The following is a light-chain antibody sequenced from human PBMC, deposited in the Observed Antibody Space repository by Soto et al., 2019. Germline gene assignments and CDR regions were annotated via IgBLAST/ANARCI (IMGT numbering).Light chain of an antibody. Sequence: QSALTQPASVSGSPGQSITISCTGTSSDVGGYNYVSWYQQHPGKAPKLMIYDVSKRPSGVSNRFYGSKSCNTASLTISGLQAEDEADYYCSSYTSSSTSVFGTGTKVTVL. CDR3: SSYTSSSTSV. CDR2: DVS. V-gene: IGLV2-14*01. J-gene: IGLJ1*01. CDR1: SSDVGGYNY.